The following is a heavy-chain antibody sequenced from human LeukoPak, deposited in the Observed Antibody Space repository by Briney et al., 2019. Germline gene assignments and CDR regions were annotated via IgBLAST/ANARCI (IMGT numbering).Heavy chain of an antibody. V-gene: IGHV4-34*01. D-gene: IGHD5-18*01. CDR1: GGSFSGYY. CDR3: ARDRGYGGYFDY. CDR2: INHSGST. Sequence: SETLSLTCAVYGGSFSGYYWSWIRQPPGKGLEWIGEINHSGSTNYNPSLKSRVTISVDTSKNQFSLKLSSVTAADTAVYYCARDRGYGGYFDYWGQGTLVTVSS. J-gene: IGHJ4*02.